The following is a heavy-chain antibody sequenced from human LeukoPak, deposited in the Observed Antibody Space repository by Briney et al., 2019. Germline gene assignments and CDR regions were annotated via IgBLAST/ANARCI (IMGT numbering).Heavy chain of an antibody. Sequence: PGGSLRLSCAASGFTFSSYGMHWVRQAPGKGLEWVAVISYDGSNKYYADSVKGRFTISRDNSKNTLYLQMNSLRAEDTAVYYCAKAFHIVEGHDAFDIWGQGTVVTVSS. J-gene: IGHJ3*02. V-gene: IGHV3-30*18. CDR1: GFTFSSYG. CDR2: ISYDGSNK. CDR3: AKAFHIVEGHDAFDI. D-gene: IGHD2-21*01.